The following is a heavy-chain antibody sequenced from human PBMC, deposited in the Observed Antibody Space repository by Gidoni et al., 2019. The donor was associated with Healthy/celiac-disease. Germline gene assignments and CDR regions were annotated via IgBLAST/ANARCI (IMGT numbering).Heavy chain of an antibody. CDR3: ARGTYCSSTSCFTRPNWFDP. J-gene: IGHJ5*02. CDR1: GFTFSSYW. D-gene: IGHD2-2*01. V-gene: IGHV3-7*01. CDR2: IKQDGSEK. Sequence: EVQLVESGGGLVQPGGSLRLSCAASGFTFSSYWMSWVRQAPGKGLEWVANIKQDGSEKYYVDSVKGRFTISRDNAKNSLYLQMNSLRAEDTAVYYCARGTYCSSTSCFTRPNWFDPWGQGTLVTVSS.